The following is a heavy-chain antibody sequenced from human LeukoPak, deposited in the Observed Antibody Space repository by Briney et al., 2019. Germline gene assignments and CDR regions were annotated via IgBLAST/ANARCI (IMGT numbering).Heavy chain of an antibody. CDR1: GFTFSSYA. V-gene: IGHV3-53*01. J-gene: IGHJ6*03. D-gene: IGHD3-10*01. CDR3: ARVKAGYYYYMDV. Sequence: GGSLRLSCAASGFTFSSYAMSWVRQAPGKGLEWVSVIYSGGSTYYADSVKGRFTISRDNSKNTLYLQMNSLRAEDTAVYYCARVKAGYYYYMDVWGKGTTVTVSS. CDR2: IYSGGST.